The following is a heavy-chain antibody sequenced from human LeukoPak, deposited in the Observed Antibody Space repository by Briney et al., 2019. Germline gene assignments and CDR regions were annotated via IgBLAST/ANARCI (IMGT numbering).Heavy chain of an antibody. CDR3: ARHSGSYPD. J-gene: IGHJ4*02. Sequence: YPGGSLRLSCATSGFIFSNFGMHWVRQAPGKGLDWVAFILYDGTNKYYADSVKDRFTVSRDNSKSTLYQQMNIRRAEDTAVYYCARHSGSYPDWGQGTLVTVSS. V-gene: IGHV3-30*02. D-gene: IGHD1-26*01. CDR2: ILYDGTNK. CDR1: GFIFSNFG.